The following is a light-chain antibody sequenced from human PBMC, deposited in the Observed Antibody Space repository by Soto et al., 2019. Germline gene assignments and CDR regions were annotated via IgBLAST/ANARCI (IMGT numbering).Light chain of an antibody. CDR3: CSYAGSNVVV. CDR1: NSDIGNYNI. V-gene: IGLV2-23*02. Sequence: QSALTQPASVSGSPGQSITISCTGSNSDIGNYNIVSWYQQHPDKAPQLIIYEVTKRPSGVSNRFSGPKSGNTASLTISGLQAEDEGDYHCCSYAGSNVVVFRTGTKGNVL. J-gene: IGLJ1*01. CDR2: EVT.